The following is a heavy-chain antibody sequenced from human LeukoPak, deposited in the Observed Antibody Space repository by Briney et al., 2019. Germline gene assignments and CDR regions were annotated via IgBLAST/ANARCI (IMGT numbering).Heavy chain of an antibody. D-gene: IGHD3-22*01. CDR2: INPSGGST. CDR3: ASHKGGYYGSSGYLDY. V-gene: IGHV1-46*01. Sequence: ASVKVSCQASGYTFTSYYMHWVRQPPGQGLEWMGLINPSGGSTSYAQKFQGRVTMTRDTSTSTVYMELSSLRSEDTAVYYCASHKGGYYGSSGYLDYWGQGTLVTVSS. CDR1: GYTFTSYY. J-gene: IGHJ4*02.